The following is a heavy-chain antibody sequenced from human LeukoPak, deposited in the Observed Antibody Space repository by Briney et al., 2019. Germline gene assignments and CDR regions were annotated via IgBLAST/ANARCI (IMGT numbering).Heavy chain of an antibody. CDR3: ARSHLSDYGDYKVYYGMDV. V-gene: IGHV4-39*01. Sequence: SETLSLTCSVSGGSVSSSSYYWAWIRQPPGKGLEWIGSIYYTDNTHYNPSLKNRATISVDTSKDQFSLRLSSMTAADTAVYFCARSHLSDYGDYKVYYGMDVWGQGTTVTVSS. CDR1: GGSVSSSSYY. CDR2: IYYTDNT. J-gene: IGHJ6*02. D-gene: IGHD4-17*01.